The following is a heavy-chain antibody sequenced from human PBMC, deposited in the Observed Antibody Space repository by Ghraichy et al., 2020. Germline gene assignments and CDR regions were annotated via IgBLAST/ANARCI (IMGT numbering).Heavy chain of an antibody. D-gene: IGHD1-26*01. J-gene: IGHJ4*02. Sequence: LSLTCAASGFTFSNYAMSWVRQAPGKGLEWVSAISVSGNTYYEDSVKGRFTISTDNSKSTLYLQMNSLRAEDTAVYYCAKDSPGSGNSGGYWGQGTLVTVSS. V-gene: IGHV3-23*01. CDR3: AKDSPGSGNSGGY. CDR2: ISVSGNT. CDR1: GFTFSNYA.